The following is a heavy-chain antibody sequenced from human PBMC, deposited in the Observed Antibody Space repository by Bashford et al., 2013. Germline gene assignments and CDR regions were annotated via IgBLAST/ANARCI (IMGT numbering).Heavy chain of an antibody. CDR3: SSLQYTSSWYIDS. V-gene: IGHV3-73*01. D-gene: IGHD6-13*01. J-gene: IGHJ4*02. CDR2: ISNKGNDYAT. CDR1: GFTFSAFG. Sequence: GGSLRLSCAASGFTFSAFGVHWVRQASGKGLEWVGRISNKGNDYATAYAASMKGRFTISRDDSKNTAYLQMNSLEIDDTAVYYCSSLQYTSSWYIDSWGQGALVTVSS.